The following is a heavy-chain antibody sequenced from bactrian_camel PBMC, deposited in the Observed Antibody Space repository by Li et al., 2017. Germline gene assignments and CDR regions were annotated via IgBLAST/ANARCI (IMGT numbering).Heavy chain of an antibody. CDR2: ISAQDGTL. D-gene: IGHD6*01. CDR1: GYPWSTYC. Sequence: QLVESGGGSVQAGGSLRLSCTDSGYPWSTYCMAWFRQAPGKEREAVAHISAQDGTLSYADSVQGRFTISKDNGKHTLYLQMNSLKPEDTAMYYCAADCSFESVLSGSWYSFQLWGQGTQVTVS. J-gene: IGHJ4*01. CDR3: AADCSFESVLSGSWYSFQL. V-gene: IGHV3S26*01.